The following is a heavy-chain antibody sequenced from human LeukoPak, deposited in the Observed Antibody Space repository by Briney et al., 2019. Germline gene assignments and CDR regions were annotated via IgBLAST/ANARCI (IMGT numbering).Heavy chain of an antibody. V-gene: IGHV4-34*01. CDR2: INHSGST. D-gene: IGHD1-26*01. J-gene: IGHJ4*02. CDR1: GGSISSYY. CDR3: ARRIVGARSNSDY. Sequence: PSETLSLTCTVSGGSISSYYWSWIRQPPGKGLEWIGEINHSGSTNYNPSLKSRVTISVDTSKNQFSLKLSSVTAADTAVYYCARRIVGARSNSDYWGQGTLVTVSS.